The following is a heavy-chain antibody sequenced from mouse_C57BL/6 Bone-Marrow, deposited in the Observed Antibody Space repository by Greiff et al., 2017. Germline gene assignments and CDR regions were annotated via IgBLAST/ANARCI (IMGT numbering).Heavy chain of an antibody. CDR3: TTHYGSSYYFDY. V-gene: IGHV14-4*01. CDR2: IDPENGDT. Sequence: QQSGAELVRPGASVKLSCTASGFNIKDDYMHWVKQRPEQGLEWIGWIDPENGDTEYASKFQGKATITADTSSNTAYLQLSSLTSEDTAVYYCTTHYGSSYYFDYWGQGTTLTVSS. D-gene: IGHD1-1*01. J-gene: IGHJ2*01. CDR1: GFNIKDDY.